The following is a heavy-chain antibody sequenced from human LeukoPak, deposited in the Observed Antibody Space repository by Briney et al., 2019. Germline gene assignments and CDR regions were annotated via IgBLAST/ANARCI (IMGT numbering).Heavy chain of an antibody. V-gene: IGHV3-21*04. CDR3: AKSGGVVPAAIPEYDY. Sequence: PGGSLRLSCAASGFTLSSYSMNWVRQAPGKGLEWVSSISSSSSYIYYADSVKGRFTISRDNSKSTLYLQMNSLRAEDTAVYYCAKSGGVVPAAIPEYDYWGQGTLVTVSS. CDR1: GFTLSSYS. CDR2: ISSSSSYI. J-gene: IGHJ4*02. D-gene: IGHD2-2*01.